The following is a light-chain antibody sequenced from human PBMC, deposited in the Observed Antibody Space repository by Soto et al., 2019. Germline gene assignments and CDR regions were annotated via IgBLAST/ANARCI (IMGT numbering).Light chain of an antibody. CDR3: LLDLSYFWA. Sequence: AIQLTQYPSSLSASVGDRVTITCRASQGIRSALGWYQQKPGKVPKLLICAASTLQSGVPSRFSGSGSGTDFTLTISSLQPEDFATYYSLLDLSYFWAFGQGTKVDIK. V-gene: IGKV1-6*01. CDR1: QGIRSA. CDR2: AAS. J-gene: IGKJ1*01.